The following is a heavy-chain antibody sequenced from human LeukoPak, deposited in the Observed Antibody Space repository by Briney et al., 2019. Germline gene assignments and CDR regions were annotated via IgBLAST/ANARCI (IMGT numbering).Heavy chain of an antibody. CDR3: ARPRYRGFDH. Sequence: GGSLRLSCEASGFTFSDFAMSWVRQAPGKGLAWVASIKQDGTEYYVDSVRGRFTTSRDNAKNSLFLQMKSLRVEDTAVYYCARPRYRGFDHWGQGALVAVSS. J-gene: IGHJ4*02. CDR1: GFTFSDFA. V-gene: IGHV3-7*01. D-gene: IGHD3-10*01. CDR2: IKQDGTE.